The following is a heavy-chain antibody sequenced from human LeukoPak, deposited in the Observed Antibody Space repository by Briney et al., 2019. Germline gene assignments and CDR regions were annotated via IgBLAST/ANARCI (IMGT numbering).Heavy chain of an antibody. Sequence: GGSLRLSCAASGFTFSSYSMTWVRQAPGKGLEWVSYISSSSSTIYYADSVKGRFTISRDNAKNSLYLQMSSLRAEDTAVYYCARDSAGDLGYWGQGTLVTVSS. CDR1: GFTFSSYS. V-gene: IGHV3-48*04. J-gene: IGHJ4*02. D-gene: IGHD7-27*01. CDR2: ISSSSSTI. CDR3: ARDSAGDLGY.